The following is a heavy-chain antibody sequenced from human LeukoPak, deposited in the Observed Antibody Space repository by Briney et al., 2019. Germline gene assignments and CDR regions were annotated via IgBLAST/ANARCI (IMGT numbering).Heavy chain of an antibody. J-gene: IGHJ4*02. D-gene: IGHD5-24*01. CDR2: IHYSGST. V-gene: IGHV4-59*01. CDR3: ARVHPDGYSAY. Sequence: SETLSPTCTASGGSIISYYWSWIRQPPGKGLEWIGYIHYSGSTKYNPSLKSRVTISVDTSNNHFSLKLSSVTAADTAVYFCARVHPDGYSAYWGQGILVTVSS. CDR1: GGSIISYY.